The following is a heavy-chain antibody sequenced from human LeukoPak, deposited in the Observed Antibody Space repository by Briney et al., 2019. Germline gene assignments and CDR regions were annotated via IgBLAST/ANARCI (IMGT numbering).Heavy chain of an antibody. V-gene: IGHV1-69*04. D-gene: IGHD6-19*01. CDR1: GGTFSSYA. Sequence: GASVKVSCKASGGTFSSYATSWVRQAPGQGLEWMGRIIPIFGIANYAQKFQGRVTITADKSTSTAYMELSSLRSEDTAVYYCARDERIAVAGLDYWGQGTLVTVSS. CDR2: IIPIFGIA. CDR3: ARDERIAVAGLDY. J-gene: IGHJ4*02.